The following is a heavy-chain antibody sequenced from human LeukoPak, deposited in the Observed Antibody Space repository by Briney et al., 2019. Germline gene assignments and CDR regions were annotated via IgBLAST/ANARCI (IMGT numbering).Heavy chain of an antibody. Sequence: ASVKVSCKTSGYTFTSYGISWVRQAPGQGLEWMGWISTDNGNTNYAQKVQGRVTTTTDTSTSTAYMELRSLRSDDAAVYYCARDPSGSYDFDYWGQGTLVTVSS. D-gene: IGHD1-26*01. V-gene: IGHV1-18*01. CDR2: ISTDNGNT. CDR3: ARDPSGSYDFDY. CDR1: GYTFTSYG. J-gene: IGHJ4*02.